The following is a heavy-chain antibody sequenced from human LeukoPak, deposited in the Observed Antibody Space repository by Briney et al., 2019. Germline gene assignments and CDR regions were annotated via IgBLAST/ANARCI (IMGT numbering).Heavy chain of an antibody. J-gene: IGHJ4*02. Sequence: PGGSLRLSCAASGFIFNMYSMSWVRQAPGKGLEWVSYISGSGNYIYNADSVKGRFTISRDNARNSLYLQITSLRDEDTGVYYCARGLGATYDYWGQGILVTVSS. D-gene: IGHD1-26*01. V-gene: IGHV3-21*01. CDR3: ARGLGATYDY. CDR2: ISGSGNYI. CDR1: GFIFNMYS.